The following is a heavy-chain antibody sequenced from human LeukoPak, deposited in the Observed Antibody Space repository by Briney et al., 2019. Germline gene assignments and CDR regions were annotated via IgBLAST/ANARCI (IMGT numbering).Heavy chain of an antibody. CDR3: ARGAVVVPAAIGTSNWFDP. J-gene: IGHJ5*02. V-gene: IGHV4-59*01. CDR2: IYYSGST. Sequence: SETLSLTCTVSGGSISSYYWSWTRQPPGKGLEWIGYIYYSGSTNYNPSLKSRVTISVDTSKNQFSLKLSSVTAADTAVYYCARGAVVVPAAIGTSNWFDPWGQGTLVTVSS. CDR1: GGSISSYY. D-gene: IGHD2-2*01.